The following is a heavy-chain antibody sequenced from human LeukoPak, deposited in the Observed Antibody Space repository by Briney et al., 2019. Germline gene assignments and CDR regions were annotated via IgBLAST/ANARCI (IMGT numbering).Heavy chain of an antibody. V-gene: IGHV3-66*01. D-gene: IGHD6-13*01. CDR3: AREASYSSSWATFDY. CDR1: GFTVSRNF. Sequence: GGSLRLSCAASGFTVSRNFMSWVRQAPGKGLAWVSVIHSSGSTFYADSVRGRFTISRDNSKDTLYLQMNSLRAEDTGVYYCAREASYSSSWATFDYWGQGTLVTVSS. CDR2: IHSSGST. J-gene: IGHJ4*02.